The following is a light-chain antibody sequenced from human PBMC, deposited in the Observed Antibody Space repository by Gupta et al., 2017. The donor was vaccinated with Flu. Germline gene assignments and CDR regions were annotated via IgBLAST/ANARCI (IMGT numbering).Light chain of an antibody. CDR1: QSVSSN. CDR2: VAS. CDR3: QQYNYWPWYS. J-gene: IGKJ2*03. Sequence: EIGMTQSPATLPVSSGERATLPGRASQSVSSNLAWYQQKPGEAPRRLIYVASTRATGIPARFSGSGSGTEFTLTISSLQSEDFAVYYCQQYNYWPWYSFGQGTKLEIK. V-gene: IGKV3-15*01.